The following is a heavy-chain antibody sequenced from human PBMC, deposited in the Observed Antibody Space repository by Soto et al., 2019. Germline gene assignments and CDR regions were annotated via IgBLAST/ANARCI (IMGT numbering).Heavy chain of an antibody. CDR3: ARSGQSGPFLEWFPDYYYYYGMDV. CDR2: IYYSGST. CDR1: GGSISSGGYY. J-gene: IGHJ6*02. D-gene: IGHD3-3*01. Sequence: PSETLSLTCTVSGGSISSGGYYWSWIRQHPGKGLEWIGYIYYSGSTYYNPSLKSRVTISVDTSKNQFSLKLSSVTAADTAVYYCARSGQSGPFLEWFPDYYYYYGMDVWGQGTTVTVS. V-gene: IGHV4-31*03.